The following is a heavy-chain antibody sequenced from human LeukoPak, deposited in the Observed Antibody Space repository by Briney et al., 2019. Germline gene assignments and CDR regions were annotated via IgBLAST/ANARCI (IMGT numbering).Heavy chain of an antibody. CDR3: ARTGSPIVATENWFDP. V-gene: IGHV1-2*02. CDR2: INPNSGGT. Sequence: ASVKVSCKASGYTFTGYYMHWVRQAPGQGLEWMGWINPNSGGTNYAQKFQGRVTMTRDTSISTAYTELSRLRSDDTAVYYCARTGSPIVATENWFDPWGQGTLVTVSS. J-gene: IGHJ5*02. CDR1: GYTFTGYY. D-gene: IGHD5-12*01.